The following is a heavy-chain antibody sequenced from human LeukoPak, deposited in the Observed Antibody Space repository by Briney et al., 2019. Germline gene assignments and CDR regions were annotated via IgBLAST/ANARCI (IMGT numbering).Heavy chain of an antibody. Sequence: GGSLRLSCAASGLTVSSNCMSWVRQAPGKGLEWVSFIYSGGNTYHADSVRGRFTISRDNSKNTLYLQMNSLRAEDAAVYFCAKAPVTSCRGAYCYPFDSWGQGTLVTVSS. J-gene: IGHJ4*02. D-gene: IGHD2-21*01. V-gene: IGHV3-53*01. CDR2: IYSGGNT. CDR1: GLTVSSNC. CDR3: AKAPVTSCRGAYCYPFDS.